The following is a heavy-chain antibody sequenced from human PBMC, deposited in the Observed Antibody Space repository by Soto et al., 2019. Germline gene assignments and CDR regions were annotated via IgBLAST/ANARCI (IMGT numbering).Heavy chain of an antibody. CDR1: GGSISSSSYY. CDR2: IYYSGST. CDR3: ARDFEGYYYGSGSYFRWFDP. V-gene: IGHV4-39*07. J-gene: IGHJ5*02. Sequence: TCTVSGGSISSSSYYWVWIRHPPGKGLEWIGNIYYSGSTNYNPSLKSRVTISVDTSKNQFSLKLSSVTAADTAVYYCARDFEGYYYGSGSYFRWFDPWGQGTLVTVS. D-gene: IGHD3-10*01.